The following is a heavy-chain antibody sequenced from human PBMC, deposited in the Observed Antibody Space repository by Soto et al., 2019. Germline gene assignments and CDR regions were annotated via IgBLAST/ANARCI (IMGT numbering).Heavy chain of an antibody. CDR2: ISSSSSYI. Sequence: EVQLVESGGGLVKPGGSLRLSCAASGFTFSSYSMNWVRQAPGKGLEWVSSISSSSSYIYYADSVKGRFTISRDNAKNSLYLQMNSLRAEDTAVYYCARDYSWSQLSGWFDPWGQGTLVTVSS. D-gene: IGHD6-13*01. CDR3: ARDYSWSQLSGWFDP. V-gene: IGHV3-21*01. CDR1: GFTFSSYS. J-gene: IGHJ5*02.